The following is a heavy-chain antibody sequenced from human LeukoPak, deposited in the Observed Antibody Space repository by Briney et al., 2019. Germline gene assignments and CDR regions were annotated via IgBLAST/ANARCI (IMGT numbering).Heavy chain of an antibody. CDR3: ARGYKTMTAQPGLTDY. Sequence: ASVKVSCKASGYTFTSYDINWVRQATGQGLEWMGWMNPNSGNTGYAQKFQGRVTMTRNTSISTAYMELSSLRSEDTAVYYCARGYKTMTAQPGLTDYWGQGTLVTVSS. J-gene: IGHJ4*02. CDR2: MNPNSGNT. CDR1: GYTFTSYD. V-gene: IGHV1-8*01. D-gene: IGHD3-22*01.